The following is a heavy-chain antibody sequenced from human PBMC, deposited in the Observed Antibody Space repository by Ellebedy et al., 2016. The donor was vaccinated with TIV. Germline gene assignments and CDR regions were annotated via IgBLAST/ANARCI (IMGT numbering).Heavy chain of an antibody. J-gene: IGHJ3*02. CDR2: IYYGGNT. V-gene: IGHV4-31*03. CDR3: ARVGWSSSSGVSHAFDI. Sequence: SETLSLXXTVSGGSITSGGYYWSWIRQHPGKGLEWIGYIYYGGNTNYNPSLKTRVTISVDTFKNQFSLNLSSVTAADTAVYYCARVGWSSSSGVSHAFDIWGQGTMVTVSS. CDR1: GGSITSGGYY. D-gene: IGHD6-6*01.